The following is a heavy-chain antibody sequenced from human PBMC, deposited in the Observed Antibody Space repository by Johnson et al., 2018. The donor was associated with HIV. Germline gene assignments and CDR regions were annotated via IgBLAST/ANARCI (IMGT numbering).Heavy chain of an antibody. J-gene: IGHJ3*02. CDR3: ACDGVGRGIVGAADAFDI. Sequence: QVQVLESGGGVVQPGRSLRLSCAGSGFTFRSYAMQWVRQAPGKGLEWVAVIHYDGSNKYYADSVKGRFTISRDNAKNTLYLQMNSLRAEDTAVYYCACDGVGRGIVGAADAFDIWGQGTMVTVSS. V-gene: IGHV3-30-3*01. CDR1: GFTFRSYA. CDR2: IHYDGSNK. D-gene: IGHD1-26*01.